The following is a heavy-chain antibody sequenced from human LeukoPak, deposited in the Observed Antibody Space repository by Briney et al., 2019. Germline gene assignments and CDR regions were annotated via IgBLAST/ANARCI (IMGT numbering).Heavy chain of an antibody. CDR3: ASLYYGSGLADDY. D-gene: IGHD3-10*01. J-gene: IGHJ4*02. CDR2: IYPSGRS. Sequence: SETLSLTCTVSGGSISTDYWNWIRQPPGKGLEWIGYIYPSGRSNYSPSLKSRVTISADTSKRQFSLKLTSVTAADMAVYYCASLYYGSGLADDYWGQGILVTVSS. CDR1: GGSISTDY. V-gene: IGHV4-4*09.